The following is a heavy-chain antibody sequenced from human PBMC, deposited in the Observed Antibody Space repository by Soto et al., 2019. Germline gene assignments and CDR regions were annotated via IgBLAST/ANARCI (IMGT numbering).Heavy chain of an antibody. CDR2: ISAYNGNT. J-gene: IGHJ6*03. D-gene: IGHD2-2*01. CDR1: GYTFTSYG. Sequence: ASVKVSCKASGYTFTSYGISWVRQAPGQGLEWMGWISAYNGNTNYAQKLQGRVTMTTDTSTSTAYMELRSLRSDDTAVYYCARTRCTSCYADHYYYYYMDVWGKGTTVTVSS. CDR3: ARTRCTSCYADHYYYYYMDV. V-gene: IGHV1-18*01.